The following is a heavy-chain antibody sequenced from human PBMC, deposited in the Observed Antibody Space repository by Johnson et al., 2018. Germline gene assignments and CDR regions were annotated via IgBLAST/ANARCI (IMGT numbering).Heavy chain of an antibody. J-gene: IGHJ6*03. CDR2: ISYDGSNK. CDR3: AKELRYCSGSSCVVNYYYMDV. CDR1: GFTFSTYA. D-gene: IGHD2-15*01. Sequence: QVQLVQSGGGVVQPGRSLRLCCAASGFTFSTYAMYWVRQAPGKGLEWVAVISYDGSNKYYSDSVKGRFTISRDNSKNTLYLQMNSLRAEDTAVYYCAKELRYCSGSSCVVNYYYMDVWGKGTTVTVSS. V-gene: IGHV3-30*18.